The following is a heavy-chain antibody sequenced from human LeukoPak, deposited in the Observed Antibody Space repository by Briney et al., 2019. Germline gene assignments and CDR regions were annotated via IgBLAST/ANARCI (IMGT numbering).Heavy chain of an antibody. J-gene: IGHJ5*02. CDR2: ISISGGST. V-gene: IGHV3-23*01. D-gene: IGHD2-2*02. Sequence: GGSLRLSCAASGFTFSSYAMSRVRQAPGKGLEWVSVISISGGSTYYADSVKGRFTISRDNSKNTLYLQMNSLSADDTAVYYCAKEMMGVNTPFDLWGQGTLVTVSS. CDR1: GFTFSSYA. CDR3: AKEMMGVNTPFDL.